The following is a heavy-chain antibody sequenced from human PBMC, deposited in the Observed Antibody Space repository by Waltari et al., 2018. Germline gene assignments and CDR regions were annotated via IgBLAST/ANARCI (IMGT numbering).Heavy chain of an antibody. CDR3: ARDKVWYQLLPYYYGMDV. Sequence: QLQLQESGPGLVKPSETLSLTCTVSGGSISSSSYYWGWIRQPPGKGLEWIGSIYYSGSTSYNPSLKSRVTISVDTSKNQFSLKLSSVTAADTAVYYCARDKVWYQLLPYYYGMDVWGQGTTVTVSS. J-gene: IGHJ6*02. CDR2: IYYSGST. D-gene: IGHD2-2*01. CDR1: GGSISSSSYY. V-gene: IGHV4-39*07.